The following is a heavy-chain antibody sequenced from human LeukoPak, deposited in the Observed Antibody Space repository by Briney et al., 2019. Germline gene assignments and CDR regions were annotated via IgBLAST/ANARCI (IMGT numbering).Heavy chain of an antibody. CDR2: ISWNSGSI. CDR1: GFTFDDYA. CDR3: AKGRRFSEWWDSFDY. Sequence: PGGSLRLSCAASGFTFDDYAMHWVRQAPGKGLEWVSGISWNSGSIGYADSVKGRFTISRDNAKNSLYLQMNSLRAEDTALYYCAKGRRFSEWWDSFDYWGQGTLVTVSS. D-gene: IGHD3-3*01. J-gene: IGHJ4*02. V-gene: IGHV3-9*01.